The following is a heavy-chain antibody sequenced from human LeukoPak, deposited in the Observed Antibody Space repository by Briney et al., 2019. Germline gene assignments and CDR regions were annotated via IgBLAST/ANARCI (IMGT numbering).Heavy chain of an antibody. V-gene: IGHV4-59*01. CDR2: IYYSGST. J-gene: IGHJ4*02. Sequence: PSETLSLTCTVSGGSISSYYWSWIRQPPGKGLEWIGYIYYSGSTNYNPSLKSRVTISVDTSKNQFSLKLSSVTAADTAVYYCARVGVTNYFDYWGQGTLVTVSS. D-gene: IGHD4-11*01. CDR3: ARVGVTNYFDY. CDR1: GGSISSYY.